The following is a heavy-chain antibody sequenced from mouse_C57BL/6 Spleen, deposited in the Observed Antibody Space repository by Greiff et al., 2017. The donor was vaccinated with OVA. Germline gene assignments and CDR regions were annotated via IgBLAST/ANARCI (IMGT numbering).Heavy chain of an antibody. J-gene: IGHJ2*01. V-gene: IGHV1-82*01. CDR2: IYPGDGDT. Sequence: VKLMESGPELVKPGASVKISCKASGYAFSSSWMNWVKQRPGKGLEWIGRIYPGDGDTNYNGKFKGKATLTADKSSSTAYMQLSSLTSEDSAVYFCAREGDYDGFDYWGQGTTLTVSS. CDR1: GYAFSSSW. D-gene: IGHD2-4*01. CDR3: AREGDYDGFDY.